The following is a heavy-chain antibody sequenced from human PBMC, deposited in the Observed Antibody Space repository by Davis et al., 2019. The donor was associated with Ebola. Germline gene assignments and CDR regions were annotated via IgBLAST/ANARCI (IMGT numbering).Heavy chain of an antibody. D-gene: IGHD3-3*01. CDR3: ARGGALWSGYYYREKHLDY. V-gene: IGHV4-34*01. J-gene: IGHJ4*02. CDR2: INHSGST. CDR1: GLTFSSSA. Sequence: GSLRLSCAASGLTFSSSAMSWVRQPPGKGLEWIGEINHSGSTNYNPSLKSRVTISVDTSKNQFSLKLSSVTAADTAVYYCARGGALWSGYYYREKHLDYWGQGTLVTVSS.